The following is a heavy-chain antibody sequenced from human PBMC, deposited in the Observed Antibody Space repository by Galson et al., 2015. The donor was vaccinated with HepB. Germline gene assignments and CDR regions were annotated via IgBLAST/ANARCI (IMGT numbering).Heavy chain of an antibody. CDR1: GYTFTSYA. CDR3: ARDRVQLERRHRDYYYYGMDV. V-gene: IGHV7-4-1*02. D-gene: IGHD1-1*01. CDR2: INTNTGNP. J-gene: IGHJ6*02. Sequence: SVKVSCKASGYTFTSYAMNWVRQAPGQGLEWMGWINTNTGNPTYAQGFTGRFVFSLDTSVSTAYLQISSLKAEDTAVYYCARDRVQLERRHRDYYYYGMDVWGQGTTVTVSS.